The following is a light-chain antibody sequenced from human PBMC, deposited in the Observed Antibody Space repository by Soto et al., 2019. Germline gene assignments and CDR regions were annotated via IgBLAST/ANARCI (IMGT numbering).Light chain of an antibody. CDR2: AAS. Sequence: AIRMTQSPSSLSASTGDRVTITCRASQGISSYVAWYQQKPGKAPKLLIYAASTLQSGVPSRFSGSGSGTDFTLTISCLQSEDFATYYCQQYYSYPSFGGGTKVESK. V-gene: IGKV1-8*01. CDR3: QQYYSYPS. J-gene: IGKJ4*01. CDR1: QGISSY.